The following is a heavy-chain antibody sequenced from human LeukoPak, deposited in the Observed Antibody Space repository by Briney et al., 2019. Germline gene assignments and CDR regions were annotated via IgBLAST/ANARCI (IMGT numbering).Heavy chain of an antibody. D-gene: IGHD3-3*01. Sequence: PGGSLRLSCTASGFTFSSHAMAWVRQAPGKGLEWVSVIGGAGSSTYYADSVKGRFSISRDNSKNTVYLQMNNLRADDTAVYYCARDPGVVAFHYLDYWGQGTLVTVSS. V-gene: IGHV3-23*01. J-gene: IGHJ4*02. CDR1: GFTFSSHA. CDR2: IGGAGSST. CDR3: ARDPGVVAFHYLDY.